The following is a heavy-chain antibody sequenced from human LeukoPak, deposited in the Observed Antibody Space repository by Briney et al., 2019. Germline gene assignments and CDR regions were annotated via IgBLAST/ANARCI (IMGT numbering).Heavy chain of an antibody. CDR2: IYYTGST. V-gene: IGHV4-59*01. CDR1: GGSISSYY. Sequence: SETLSLTRTVSGGSISSYYWSWIRQPPGKGLEWIGHIYYTGSTNYNPSLKSRVTISVDTSKNEFSLKLSSVTAADTAVYYCARGSGFYGYWGQGTLVTVSS. J-gene: IGHJ4*02. D-gene: IGHD6-19*01. CDR3: ARGSGFYGY.